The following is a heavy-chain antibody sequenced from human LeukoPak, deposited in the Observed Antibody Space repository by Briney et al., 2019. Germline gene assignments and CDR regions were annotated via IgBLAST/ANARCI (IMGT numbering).Heavy chain of an antibody. CDR3: ASGSLTYYYGSGTEGYFDY. J-gene: IGHJ4*02. CDR2: IYYSGST. Sequence: SETLSLTCTVSGGSISSYYWSWIRQPPGKGLEWIGYIYYSGSTNYNPSLKSRVTISVDTSKNQFSLKLSSMTAADTAVYYCASGSLTYYYGSGTEGYFDYWGQGTLVTVSS. D-gene: IGHD3-10*01. V-gene: IGHV4-59*01. CDR1: GGSISSYY.